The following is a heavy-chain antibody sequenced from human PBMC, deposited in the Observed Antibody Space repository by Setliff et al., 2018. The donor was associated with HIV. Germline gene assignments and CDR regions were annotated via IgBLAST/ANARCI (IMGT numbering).Heavy chain of an antibody. V-gene: IGHV1-18*01. CDR1: GYTFTSYG. J-gene: IGHJ3*02. Sequence: ASVKVSCKASGYTFTSYGISWVRQAPGQGLAWMGWISAYNGNTKYAQKFQGRVTMTTDTSTSTAYMELRSLRSDDTAVYYCSRSRYDRGGYPDAFDIWGQGTMVTVSS. D-gene: IGHD3-22*01. CDR3: SRSRYDRGGYPDAFDI. CDR2: ISAYNGNT.